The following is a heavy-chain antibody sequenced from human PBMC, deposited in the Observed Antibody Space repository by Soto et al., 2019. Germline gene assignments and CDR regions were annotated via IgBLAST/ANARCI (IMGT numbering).Heavy chain of an antibody. J-gene: IGHJ4*02. D-gene: IGHD2-8*01. CDR2: IYYSGST. CDR1: GGSISSSSYY. V-gene: IGHV4-39*01. CDR3: ASDLDGVHSFY. Sequence: SETLSLTCTVSGGSISSSSYYWGWIRQPPGKGLEWIGSIYYSGSTYYNPSLESRVTISVDTSKNQFSLKLSSVTAADTAVYYCASDLDGVHSFYWGQGTLVTVSS.